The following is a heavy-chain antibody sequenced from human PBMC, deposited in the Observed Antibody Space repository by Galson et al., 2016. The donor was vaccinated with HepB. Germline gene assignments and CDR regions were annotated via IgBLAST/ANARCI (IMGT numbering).Heavy chain of an antibody. CDR1: GYTFKSFG. J-gene: IGHJ4*02. Sequence: SCKASGYTFKSFGISCVRQAPGQGLEWLGWISAHNGSTNYAQTLQGRVTMTTDAFTTTAYMELRSLRSDDTAVYYCAREGWYLDYWGQGTLVTVSS. CDR3: AREGWYLDY. V-gene: IGHV1-18*01. D-gene: IGHD2-15*01. CDR2: ISAHNGST.